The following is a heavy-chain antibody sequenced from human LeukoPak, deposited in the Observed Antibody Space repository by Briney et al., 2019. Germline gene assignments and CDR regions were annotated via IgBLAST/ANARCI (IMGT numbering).Heavy chain of an antibody. V-gene: IGHV3-30*18. D-gene: IGHD4-17*01. J-gene: IGHJ4*02. CDR3: AKDPGDTTVTTGD. CDR2: ISYDGSNK. Sequence: PGGSLRLSCAASGFTFSSYGMHWVRQAPGKGLEWVAVISYDGSNKYYADSVKGRFTISRDNSKNTLYLQMNSLRVEDTAVYYCAKDPGDTTVTTGDWGQGTLVTVSS. CDR1: GFTFSSYG.